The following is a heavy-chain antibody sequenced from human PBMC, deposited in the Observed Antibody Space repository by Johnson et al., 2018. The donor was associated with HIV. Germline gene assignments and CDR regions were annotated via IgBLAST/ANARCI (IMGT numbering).Heavy chain of an antibody. D-gene: IGHD5-24*01. V-gene: IGHV3-66*01. CDR2: ISSGGST. Sequence: VQVLESGGGLVQPGGSLRLSCAASTFTVSSNYMTWVRQAPGKGLEWVSVISSGGSTWYADSVTGRFTISRDNSKNTLYLQMNSLRAEDTAVYYCARACRDGYTCDAFDIWGQGTMVTVSS. CDR3: ARACRDGYTCDAFDI. CDR1: TFTVSSNY. J-gene: IGHJ3*02.